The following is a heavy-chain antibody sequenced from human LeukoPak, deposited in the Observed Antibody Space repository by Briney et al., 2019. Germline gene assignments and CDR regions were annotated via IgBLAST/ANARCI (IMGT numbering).Heavy chain of an antibody. CDR2: IKSKTDGGTT. D-gene: IGHD3-22*01. Sequence: GGSLRLSCAASMFTFSNAWMSWVRQAPGKGLEWVGRIKSKTDGGTTDYAAPVKGRFTTSRDDSKNTLYLQMNSLKSEDTAVYYYTTESAPNYYDSSGYGYWGQGTLVTVSS. V-gene: IGHV3-15*01. CDR1: MFTFSNAW. CDR3: TTESAPNYYDSSGYGY. J-gene: IGHJ4*02.